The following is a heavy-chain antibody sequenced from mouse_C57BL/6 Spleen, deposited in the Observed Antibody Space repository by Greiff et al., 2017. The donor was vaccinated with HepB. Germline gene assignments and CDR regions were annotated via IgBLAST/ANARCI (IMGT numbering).Heavy chain of an antibody. D-gene: IGHD2-5*01. V-gene: IGHV1-55*01. J-gene: IGHJ3*01. CDR1: GYTFTSYW. CDR2: IYPGSGST. CDR3: ARGDYSNLWFAY. Sequence: QVQLQQPGAELVKPGASVKMSCKASGYTFTSYWITWVEQRPGQGLEWIGDIYPGSGSTNYNEKFKSKATLTVDTSSSTAYMQLSSLTSEDSAVYYCARGDYSNLWFAYWGQGTLVTVAA.